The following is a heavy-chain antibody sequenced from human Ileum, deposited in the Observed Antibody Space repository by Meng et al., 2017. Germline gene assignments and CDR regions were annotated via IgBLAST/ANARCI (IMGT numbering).Heavy chain of an antibody. Sequence: VQLRGPGPGLVKPSGTLSLTCAGSGDSISTTNWWNWVRQPPGEGLEWIGEIYHSGLVNYNLSLKSRVTLSIDKSKNQFSLKLISVTAADTGVYYCAANSGKKMHSWGQGTLVTVSS. J-gene: IGHJ4*02. CDR2: IYHSGLV. D-gene: IGHD4-23*01. CDR1: GDSISTTNW. CDR3: AANSGKKMHS. V-gene: IGHV4-4*02.